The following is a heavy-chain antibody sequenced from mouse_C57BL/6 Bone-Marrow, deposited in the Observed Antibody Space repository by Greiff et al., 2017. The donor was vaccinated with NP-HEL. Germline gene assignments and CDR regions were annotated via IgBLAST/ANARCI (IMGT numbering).Heavy chain of an antibody. CDR2: IDPSDSYT. J-gene: IGHJ3*01. V-gene: IGHV1-50*01. Sequence: QVQLQQPGAELVKPGASVKLSCKASGYTFTSYWMQWVKQRPGQGLEWIGEIDPSDSYTNYNQKFKGKATLTVDTSSSTAYMQLSSLTSEDSAVYYCASASTFAYWGQGTLVTVSA. CDR3: ASASTFAY. D-gene: IGHD6-1*01. CDR1: GYTFTSYW.